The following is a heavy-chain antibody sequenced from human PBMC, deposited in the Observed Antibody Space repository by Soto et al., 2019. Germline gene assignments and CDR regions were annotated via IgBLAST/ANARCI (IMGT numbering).Heavy chain of an antibody. V-gene: IGHV4-31*03. J-gene: IGHJ2*01. CDR3: ARVRSTARYFDL. CDR1: GGPISNGGYY. CDR2: IYYNGNA. D-gene: IGHD2-21*02. Sequence: PSETLSLTCTVSGGPISNGGYYWIWIRQHPGKGLEWIAYIYYNGNAYYSPSLQSRVTILVDTSKNQFSLKLSSVTAADTAVYFCARVRSTARYFDLWGRGTLVTVSS.